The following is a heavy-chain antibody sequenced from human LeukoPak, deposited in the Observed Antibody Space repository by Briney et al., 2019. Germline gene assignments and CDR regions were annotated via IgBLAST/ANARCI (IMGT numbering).Heavy chain of an antibody. Sequence: SETLSLTCAVSGGSISSGGYSWSWIRQPPGKGLEWIRYIYHSGSTYYNPSLKSRVTISVDRSKSQFSLKLSSVTAADTAVYYCASDAVVTAMGFDYWGQGTLVTVSS. CDR3: ASDAVVTAMGFDY. J-gene: IGHJ4*02. V-gene: IGHV4-30-2*01. CDR2: IYHSGST. CDR1: GGSISSGGYS. D-gene: IGHD2-21*02.